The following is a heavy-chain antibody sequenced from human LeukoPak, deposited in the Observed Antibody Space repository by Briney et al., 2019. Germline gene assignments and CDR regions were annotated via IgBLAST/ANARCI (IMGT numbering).Heavy chain of an antibody. CDR1: GGSISSYY. CDR2: IYYSGST. J-gene: IGHJ6*02. V-gene: IGHV4-59*01. CDR3: ARVRDGSGPYYYYYGMDV. D-gene: IGHD3-10*01. Sequence: KPSETLSLTCTVSGGSISSYYWSWIRQPPGKGLEWIGYIYYSGSTNYNPSLKSRVTISVDTSKNQFSLKLSSVTAADTAVYYCARVRDGSGPYYYYYGMDVWGQGTTVTVSS.